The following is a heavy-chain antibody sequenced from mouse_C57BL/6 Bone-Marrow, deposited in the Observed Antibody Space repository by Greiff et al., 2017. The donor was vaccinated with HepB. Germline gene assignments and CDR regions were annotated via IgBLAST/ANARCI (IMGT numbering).Heavy chain of an antibody. CDR2: IHPNSGST. D-gene: IGHD1-1*01. CDR3: ARSGYYYGSGGFDY. CDR1: GYTFTSYW. J-gene: IGHJ2*01. Sequence: QVQLQQPGAELVKPGASVKLSCKASGYTFTSYWMHWVKQRPGQGLEWIGMIHPNSGSTNYNEKFKSKATLTVDKSSSTAYMQLSSLTSEDSAVYYCARSGYYYGSGGFDYWGQGTTLTVSS. V-gene: IGHV1-64*01.